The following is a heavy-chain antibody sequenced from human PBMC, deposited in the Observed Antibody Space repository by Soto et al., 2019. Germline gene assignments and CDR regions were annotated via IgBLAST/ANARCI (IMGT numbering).Heavy chain of an antibody. J-gene: IGHJ6*02. Sequence: QVQLVESGGGVVQPGRSLRLSCAASGFTFSSYGMHWVRQAPGKGLEWVAVISYDGSNKYYADSVKGRFTISRDNSKNTLYLQMNSLRAEDTAVYYCAKVWGKVRTYYYDGMDVWGQGTTVTVSS. V-gene: IGHV3-30*18. CDR1: GFTFSSYG. CDR3: AKVWGKVRTYYYDGMDV. D-gene: IGHD7-27*01. CDR2: ISYDGSNK.